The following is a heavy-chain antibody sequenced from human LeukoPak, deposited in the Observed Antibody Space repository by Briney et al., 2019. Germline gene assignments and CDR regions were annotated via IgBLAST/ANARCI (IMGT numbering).Heavy chain of an antibody. D-gene: IGHD2-2*01. CDR3: ARGAPAAVWDFDY. V-gene: IGHV3-48*03. CDR2: ISSGSSTI. CDR1: GFTFSSYE. J-gene: IGHJ4*02. Sequence: GGSLRLSCAASGFTFSSYEMNWVRQAPGKGLEWVSYISSGSSTIRYADSVKGRFTISRDNAKDSLYLQMNSLRDEDTAVYYCARGAPAAVWDFDYWGQGTLVTVSS.